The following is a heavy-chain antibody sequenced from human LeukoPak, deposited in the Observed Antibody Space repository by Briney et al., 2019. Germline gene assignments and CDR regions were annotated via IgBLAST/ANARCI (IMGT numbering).Heavy chain of an antibody. Sequence: GASVKVSCKASGGTFSSYAISWVRQAPGQGLEWMGGIIPIFGTANYAQKFQGRVTITADESTSTAYMELSSLRSEDTAVYYCARGVVGQLWDTYFDYWGQGTLVTVSS. CDR2: IIPIFGTA. CDR1: GGTFSSYA. V-gene: IGHV1-69*13. CDR3: ARGVVGQLWDTYFDY. J-gene: IGHJ4*02. D-gene: IGHD5-18*01.